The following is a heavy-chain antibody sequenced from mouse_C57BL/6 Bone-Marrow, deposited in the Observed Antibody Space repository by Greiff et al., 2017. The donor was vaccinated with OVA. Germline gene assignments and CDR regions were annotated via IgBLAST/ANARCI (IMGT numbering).Heavy chain of an antibody. CDR1: EYEFPSHD. Sequence: EVQVVESGGGLVQPGESLKLSCESNEYEFPSHDMSWVRKTPEKRLELVAAINSDGGSTYYPDTMERRFIISRDNTKKPLYLQMSSLRSEDTALYYCARHPSYYGSTYFDYWGQGTTLTVSS. V-gene: IGHV5-2*01. CDR2: INSDGGST. CDR3: ARHPSYYGSTYFDY. J-gene: IGHJ2*01. D-gene: IGHD1-1*01.